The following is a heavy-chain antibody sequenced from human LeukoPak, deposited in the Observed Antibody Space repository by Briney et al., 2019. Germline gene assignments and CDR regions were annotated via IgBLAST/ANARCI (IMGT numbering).Heavy chain of an antibody. Sequence: ASVKVSCKTSGYTFTGYYMHWVRQAPGQGLEWMGWINPNSGGTRFAQKFLGRVTMTRDTSISAAYMELSGLRSDDTAVYYCARGALEGQQLECCDYWGQGALVTVSS. D-gene: IGHD6-13*01. CDR2: INPNSGGT. CDR3: ARGALEGQQLECCDY. J-gene: IGHJ4*02. V-gene: IGHV1-2*02. CDR1: GYTFTGYY.